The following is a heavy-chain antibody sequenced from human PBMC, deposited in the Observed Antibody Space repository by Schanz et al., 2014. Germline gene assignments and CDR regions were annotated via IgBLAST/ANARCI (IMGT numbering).Heavy chain of an antibody. CDR3: AKDGVEAVATV. D-gene: IGHD5-12*01. J-gene: IGHJ4*02. CDR1: GFTFSSYW. CDR2: IKQDGSEK. V-gene: IGHV3-7*01. Sequence: EVQLVESGGGLVQPGGSLRLSCAASGFTFSSYWMSWVRQAPGEGLEWVANIKQDGSEKYYVDSVKGRFTISRDNAKNSLYLQMNSLRPEDTAVYYCAKDGVEAVATVWGQGILVTVSS.